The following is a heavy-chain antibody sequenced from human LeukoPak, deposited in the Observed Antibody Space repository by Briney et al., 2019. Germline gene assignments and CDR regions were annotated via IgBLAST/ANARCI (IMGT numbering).Heavy chain of an antibody. D-gene: IGHD2/OR15-2a*01. J-gene: IGHJ2*01. CDR1: GGSITTSSYY. Sequence: PSETLSLTCTVSGGSITTSSYYWGWIRQPPGKGLEWIGIIYYSGSTYYNPSLKGRVTISVDTSKNQFSLKLSSVAAADTAVYYCARAFRARYFDLWGRGTLVTVSS. V-gene: IGHV4-39*01. CDR3: ARAFRARYFDL. CDR2: IYYSGST.